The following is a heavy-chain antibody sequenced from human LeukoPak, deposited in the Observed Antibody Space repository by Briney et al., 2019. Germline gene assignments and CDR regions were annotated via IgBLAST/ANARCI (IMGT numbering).Heavy chain of an antibody. Sequence: PGGSKRLSCAASGLTLSDDYMTWVRQAPGKGLESVLIMTTSANIKSSADSVKGRFTISRDNANNILHLQMNSLRAEDTGVYYCARLTYRMMLESLSPDPYYYIDIWGNGTTVTVSS. V-gene: IGHV3-11*04. J-gene: IGHJ6*03. CDR3: ARLTYRMMLESLSPDPYYYIDI. CDR1: GLTLSDDY. D-gene: IGHD3-16*01. CDR2: MTTSANIK.